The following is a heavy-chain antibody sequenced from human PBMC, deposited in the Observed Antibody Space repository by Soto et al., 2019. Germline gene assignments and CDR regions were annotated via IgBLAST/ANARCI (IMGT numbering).Heavy chain of an antibody. CDR3: ARVTALYDFWSGYSSPGYYYMDV. V-gene: IGHV4-39*01. CDR2: IYYSGST. Sequence: PSETLSLTCTVSGGSISSSSYYWGWIRQPPGKGLEWIGSIYYSGSTYYNPSLKSRVTISVDTSKNQFSLKLSSVTAADTAVYYCARVTALYDFWSGYSSPGYYYMDVWGKRTTVTVSS. J-gene: IGHJ6*03. D-gene: IGHD3-3*01. CDR1: GGSISSSSYY.